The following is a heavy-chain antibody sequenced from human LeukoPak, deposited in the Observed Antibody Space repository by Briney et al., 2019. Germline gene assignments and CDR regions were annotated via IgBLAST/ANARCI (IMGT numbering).Heavy chain of an antibody. CDR1: GFTFSSYW. J-gene: IGHJ4*02. V-gene: IGHV3-7*03. Sequence: PGGSLRLSCEASGFTFSSYWMNWVRQAPGKGLXXXXXIKQDGSEKYYVDSVKGRFTISRDNAKDSLYLQMNCLRAEDTAVYYCARDGGYCSGGTCYSTHWGQGTLVTVSS. D-gene: IGHD2-15*01. CDR3: ARDGGYCSGGTCYSTH. CDR2: IKQDGSEK.